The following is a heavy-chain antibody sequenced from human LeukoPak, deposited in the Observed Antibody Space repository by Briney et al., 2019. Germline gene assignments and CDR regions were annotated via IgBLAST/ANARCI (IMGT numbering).Heavy chain of an antibody. CDR1: GYTFTGYY. D-gene: IGHD3-10*01. J-gene: IGHJ4*02. CDR3: ARDRDYYGSGSYLFDY. V-gene: IGHV1-2*02. Sequence: ASVKVSCKASGYTFTGYYMHWVRQAPGQGLEWMGWINPNSGGTNYAQKFQGRVTMTRNTSISTAYMELSRLRSDDTAVYYCARDRDYYGSGSYLFDYWGQGTLVTVSS. CDR2: INPNSGGT.